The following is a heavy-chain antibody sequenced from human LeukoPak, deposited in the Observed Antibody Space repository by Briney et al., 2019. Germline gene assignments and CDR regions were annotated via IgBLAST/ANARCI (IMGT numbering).Heavy chain of an antibody. J-gene: IGHJ4*02. V-gene: IGHV1-69*13. CDR2: IIPIFGTA. Sequence: SVKASCKASGGTFSSYAISWVRQAPGQGLEWMGGIIPIFGTANYAQKFQGRVTITADESTSTAYMELSSLRSEDTAVYYCARDRGGDYTFDYWGQGTLVTVSS. D-gene: IGHD3-3*01. CDR3: ARDRGGDYTFDY. CDR1: GGTFSSYA.